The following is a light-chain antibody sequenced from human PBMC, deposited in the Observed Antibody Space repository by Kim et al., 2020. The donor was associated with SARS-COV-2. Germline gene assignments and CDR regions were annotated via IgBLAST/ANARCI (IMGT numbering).Light chain of an antibody. J-gene: IGLJ2*01. V-gene: IGLV3-1*01. CDR3: QAWDSSTVV. CDR2: EDR. CDR1: ELGDKN. Sequence: SYELTQPPSVSVSPGQTAIITCSGNELGDKNVCLYQQKAGQSPVLVIYEDRKRPSGIPERVSGSNSGNTATLTISGTQAMDEADYYCQAWDSSTVVFGGGTQLTVL.